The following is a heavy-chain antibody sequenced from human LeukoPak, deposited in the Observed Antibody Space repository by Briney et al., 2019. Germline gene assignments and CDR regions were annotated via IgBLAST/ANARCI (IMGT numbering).Heavy chain of an antibody. CDR2: INQEGSEK. CDR1: GFTFSSYW. V-gene: IGHV3-7*01. Sequence: GGSLRLSCAASGFTFSSYWMSWVRQAPGKGPECVANINQEGSEKSYVDSGRGRFTISRDNAKNSVYLRMNSLRVEDTAVYYCARDGAFCSSTRCYGNDYWGQGTLVTVSS. J-gene: IGHJ4*02. D-gene: IGHD2-2*01. CDR3: ARDGAFCSSTRCYGNDY.